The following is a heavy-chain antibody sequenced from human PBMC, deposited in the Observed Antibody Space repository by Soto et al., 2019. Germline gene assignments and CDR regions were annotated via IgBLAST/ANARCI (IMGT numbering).Heavy chain of an antibody. V-gene: IGHV3-30*03. CDR3: VSDRGYGHASVPYS. CDR2: ISYDGSLQ. CDR1: GFAFSSYG. J-gene: IGHJ4*02. Sequence: QAQLVESGGGVVQPGRSLRLSCAASGFAFSSYGMHWVRQAPGTGLEWVAVISYDGSLQHYADSVKGRFTISRDNAKKMVLLQMSSLRAADTAVYYCVSDRGYGHASVPYSWGQGTLVSVSS. D-gene: IGHD5-18*01.